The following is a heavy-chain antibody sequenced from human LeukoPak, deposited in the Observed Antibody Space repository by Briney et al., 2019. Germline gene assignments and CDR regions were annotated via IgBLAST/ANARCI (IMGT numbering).Heavy chain of an antibody. CDR2: ISGSGGNT. CDR1: GFTFSSYW. CDR3: AKGFVVVVSATQSSWFDP. D-gene: IGHD2-15*01. V-gene: IGHV3-23*01. Sequence: PGGSLRLSCAASGFTFSSYWMHWVRQAPGKGLEWVSAISGSGGNTYYADSVKGRFTISRDNSNNTLYLQMNSLRAEDTAVYYCAKGFVVVVSATQSSWFDPWGQGTLVTVSS. J-gene: IGHJ5*02.